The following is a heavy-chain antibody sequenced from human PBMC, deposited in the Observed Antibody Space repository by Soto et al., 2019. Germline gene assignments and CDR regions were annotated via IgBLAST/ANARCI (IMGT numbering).Heavy chain of an antibody. J-gene: IGHJ4*02. CDR3: ATRMTTAPY. Sequence: EAHLVGSGGGLVQPGGSLRLSCAASGFAVSANYLSWVRQAPGKGLEWVSLIYSGGDTDYADSVRGRFTISRDNSKNTLYRQMNSLKAEYTAVYYCATRMTTAPYWGQGALVNVSS. V-gene: IGHV3-66*01. CDR1: GFAVSANY. D-gene: IGHD4-17*01. CDR2: IYSGGDT.